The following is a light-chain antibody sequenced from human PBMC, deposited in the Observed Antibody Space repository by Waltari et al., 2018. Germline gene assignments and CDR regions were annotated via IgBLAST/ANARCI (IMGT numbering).Light chain of an antibody. CDR3: QQYNDWPFT. V-gene: IGKV3-11*01. CDR2: DAS. Sequence: EIVLTQSPATLSLSPGERATLSCRASQSVSSYLAWYQQKPGQAPRLLISDASNRATGIPARFSGSGSGTDFTLTISSLQSEDFAVYYCQQYNDWPFTFGPGTKVDFK. J-gene: IGKJ3*01. CDR1: QSVSSY.